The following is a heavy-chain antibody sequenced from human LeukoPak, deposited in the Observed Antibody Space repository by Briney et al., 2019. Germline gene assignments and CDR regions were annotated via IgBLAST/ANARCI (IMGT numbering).Heavy chain of an antibody. CDR1: GFTFSSYG. CDR2: IWYDGSNK. D-gene: IGHD3-22*01. J-gene: IGHJ4*02. Sequence: PGGSLRLSCAASGFTFSSYGMHWVRQAPGKGLEWVAVIWYDGSNKYYADSVKGRFTISRDNSKNTLYLRMNSLRAEDTAVYYCARDPGDYYDSSGLFDYWGQGTLVTVSS. V-gene: IGHV3-33*01. CDR3: ARDPGDYYDSSGLFDY.